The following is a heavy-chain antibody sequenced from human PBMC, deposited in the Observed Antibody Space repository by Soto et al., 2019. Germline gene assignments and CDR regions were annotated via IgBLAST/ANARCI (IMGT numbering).Heavy chain of an antibody. Sequence: ASVKVSCKASGYTFTSYGISWVRQAPGQGLERMGWISAYNGNTNYAQKLQGRVTMTTDTSTSTAYMELRSLRSDDTAVYYCARVYVDGSGSYDYFDYWGQGTLVTVSS. CDR3: ARVYVDGSGSYDYFDY. V-gene: IGHV1-18*01. J-gene: IGHJ4*02. D-gene: IGHD3-10*01. CDR1: GYTFTSYG. CDR2: ISAYNGNT.